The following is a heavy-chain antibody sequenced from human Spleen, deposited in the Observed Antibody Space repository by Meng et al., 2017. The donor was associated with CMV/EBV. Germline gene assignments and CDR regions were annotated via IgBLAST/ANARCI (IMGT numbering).Heavy chain of an antibody. CDR3: ARATTVSSGSYPNWFDP. J-gene: IGHJ5*02. CDR2: IYYSGST. V-gene: IGHV4-59*01. CDR1: GGSFSGYY. D-gene: IGHD1-26*01. Sequence: GSLRLSCAVYGGSFSGYYWSWIRQPPGKGLEWIGYIYYSGSTNYNPSLKSRVTISVDTSKNQFSLKLSSVTAADTAVYYCARATTVSSGSYPNWFDPWGQGTLVTVSS.